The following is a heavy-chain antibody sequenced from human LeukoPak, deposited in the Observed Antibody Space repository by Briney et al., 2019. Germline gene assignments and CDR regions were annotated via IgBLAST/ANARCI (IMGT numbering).Heavy chain of an antibody. V-gene: IGHV1-69*05. CDR3: ATGSYYDILTGYYETYFDC. J-gene: IGHJ4*02. D-gene: IGHD3-9*01. Sequence: GSSVTVSFNASGGTFSSYAISWVRHAPGQGLGWMGGIIPIFGTGDYSQKFQGRVTITTDESTSTAYMELRSLRSEDTVVYFCATGSYYDILTGYYETYFDCWGQRTLVTAS. CDR2: IIPIFGTG. CDR1: GGTFSSYA.